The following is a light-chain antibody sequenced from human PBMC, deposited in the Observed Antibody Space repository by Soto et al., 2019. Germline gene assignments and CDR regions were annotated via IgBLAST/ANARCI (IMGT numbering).Light chain of an antibody. J-gene: IGKJ4*01. CDR2: GAS. Sequence: ETHMTQSPSSLSEFVGDRVTTSCLASQSINNYLIWYQQKPGKAPKLLIYGASSLQSGVPSRFSGSGSGTDFTLTISSLQPEDFATYYCQQSYSNLLTFGGRTKVVIK. V-gene: IGKV1-39*01. CDR1: QSINNY. CDR3: QQSYSNLLT.